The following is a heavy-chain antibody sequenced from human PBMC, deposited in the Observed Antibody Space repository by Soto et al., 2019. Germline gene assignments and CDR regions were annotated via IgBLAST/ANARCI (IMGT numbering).Heavy chain of an antibody. CDR2: IMPGSSHI. Sequence: PGGSLRLSCAASGFTFSVYSMNWVRQAPGKGLEWVSYIMPGSSHIFYADSVKGRFTISRDNAKNSLYLQMNSLRAEDTALYYCAKDQIGGITIFGVVPRSYGMDVWGQGTTVTSP. CDR1: GFTFSVYS. V-gene: IGHV3-21*04. D-gene: IGHD3-3*01. CDR3: AKDQIGGITIFGVVPRSYGMDV. J-gene: IGHJ6*02.